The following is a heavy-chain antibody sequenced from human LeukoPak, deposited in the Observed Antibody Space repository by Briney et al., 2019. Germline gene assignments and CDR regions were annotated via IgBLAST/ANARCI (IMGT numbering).Heavy chain of an antibody. CDR1: GFSFSDYY. D-gene: IGHD6-25*01. V-gene: IGHV3-11*01. CDR2: ISSSGGTI. Sequence: GGSLRLSYAGSGFSFSDYYMSWIRQAPGKGLEWVSYISSSGGTIYYADSVKGRFTISRDNAKNSLYLQMNSLRAEDTAVYYCGGVSQYSDYLEDPWGQGTLVTVSS. J-gene: IGHJ5*02. CDR3: GGVSQYSDYLEDP.